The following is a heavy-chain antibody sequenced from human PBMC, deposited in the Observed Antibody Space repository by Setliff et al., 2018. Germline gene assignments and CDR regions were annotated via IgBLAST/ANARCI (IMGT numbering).Heavy chain of an antibody. Sequence: ASVKVSCKASGYTFTSYYMHWVRQAPGQGLEWMGIINPSGGSTSYAQKFQGRVTMTRDTSTSTVYMELSSLRSEDTAVYYCARVQMAYGDYSGAFDIWGQGTMVTV. CDR1: GYTFTSYY. J-gene: IGHJ3*02. CDR2: INPSGGST. V-gene: IGHV1-46*03. CDR3: ARVQMAYGDYSGAFDI. D-gene: IGHD4-17*01.